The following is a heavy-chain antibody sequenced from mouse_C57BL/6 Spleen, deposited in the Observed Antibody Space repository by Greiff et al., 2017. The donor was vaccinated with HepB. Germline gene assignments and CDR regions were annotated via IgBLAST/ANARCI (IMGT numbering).Heavy chain of an antibody. CDR2: IYPGDGDT. J-gene: IGHJ4*01. Sequence: QLQQSGAELVKPGASVKISCKASGYAFSSYWMNWVKQRPGKGLEWIGQIYPGDGDTNYNGKFKGKATLTADKSSSTAYMQLSSLTSEDSAVYFCARRDYYYAMDYWGQGTSVTVSS. CDR3: ARRDYYYAMDY. V-gene: IGHV1-80*01. CDR1: GYAFSSYW. D-gene: IGHD2-13*01.